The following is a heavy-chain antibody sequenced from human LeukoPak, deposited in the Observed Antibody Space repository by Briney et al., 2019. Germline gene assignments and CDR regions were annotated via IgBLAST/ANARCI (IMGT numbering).Heavy chain of an antibody. V-gene: IGHV5-51*01. J-gene: IGHJ3*02. CDR2: VYPGDSDT. CDR3: ASAGSPYDAFDI. Sequence: TGESLKISCKGSGYTFSNYWIAWVRQMPGKGLEWMGIVYPGDSDTRYSPSFRGQVTISADKSISIAYLQWSGLKASDTAMYYCASAGSPYDAFDIWGQGTMVTVSS. D-gene: IGHD3-10*01. CDR1: GYTFSNYW.